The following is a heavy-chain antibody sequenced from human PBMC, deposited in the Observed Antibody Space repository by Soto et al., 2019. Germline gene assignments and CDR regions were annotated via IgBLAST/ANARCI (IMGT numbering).Heavy chain of an antibody. CDR3: ARQADYNILTGYFHYFDY. V-gene: IGHV5-51*07. D-gene: IGHD3-9*01. J-gene: IGHJ4*02. CDR1: GYKFNSYW. CDR2: IYPGDSDA. Sequence: PGESLKISCKGSGYKFNSYWIAWVHQMPGKGLEWMGIIYPGDSDARYSPSFQGQVTISVDTSINTAFLRWNSLTASDTAMYYCARQADYNILTGYFHYFDYWGQGSLVTVSS.